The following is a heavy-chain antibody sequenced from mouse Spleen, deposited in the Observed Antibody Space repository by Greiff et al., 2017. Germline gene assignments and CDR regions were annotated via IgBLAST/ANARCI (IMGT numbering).Heavy chain of an antibody. CDR2: ISDGGSYT. Sequence: EVKLMESGGGLVKPGGSLKLSCAASGFTFSDYYMYWVRQTPEKRLEWVATISDGGSYTYYPDSVTGRFTISRDNAKNNLYLQMSSLKSEDTAMYYCARGDGNYGGFAYWGQGTLVTVSA. CDR1: GFTFSDYY. CDR3: ARGDGNYGGFAY. D-gene: IGHD2-1*01. V-gene: IGHV5-4*02. J-gene: IGHJ3*01.